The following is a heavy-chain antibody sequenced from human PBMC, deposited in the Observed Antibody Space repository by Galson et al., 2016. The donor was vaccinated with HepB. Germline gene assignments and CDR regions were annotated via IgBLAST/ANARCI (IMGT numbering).Heavy chain of an antibody. D-gene: IGHD4-11*01. Sequence: QSGAEVKKPGESLKISCKGFGYSFTTYWIGWVRQMPGKGLEWMGVIYPSDSDTRYSPSFQGQVTISVDKSINTAYLHWNTLEASDTAMYYCARGRDSTNYPPRSAFDIWGQGTLVTVSS. V-gene: IGHV5-51*01. CDR3: ARGRDSTNYPPRSAFDI. J-gene: IGHJ3*02. CDR1: GYSFTTYW. CDR2: IYPSDSDT.